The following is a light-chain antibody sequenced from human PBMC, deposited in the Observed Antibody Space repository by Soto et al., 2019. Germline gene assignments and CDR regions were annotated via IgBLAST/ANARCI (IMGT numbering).Light chain of an antibody. CDR1: ALPKQY. V-gene: IGLV3-25*03. CDR2: KDS. CDR3: QSADSSGTSWV. Sequence: SYELTQPPSVSVSPGQTARITCSGDALPKQYAYWYQQKPGQAPVLVIYKDSERPSGIPERLSGSSSGTTVTLTISGVRAEDEADYYCQSADSSGTSWVFGGGTKLTVL. J-gene: IGLJ3*02.